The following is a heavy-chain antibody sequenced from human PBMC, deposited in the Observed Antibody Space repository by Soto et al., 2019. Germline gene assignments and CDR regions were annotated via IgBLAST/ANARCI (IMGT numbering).Heavy chain of an antibody. CDR1: GGSISSSSYY. J-gene: IGHJ4*02. CDR3: ARQQVLMVYAIMLFDY. Sequence: PSETLSLTCTVSGGSISSSSYYWGWIRQPPGKGLEWIGSIYYSGSTYYNPSLKSRVTISVDTSKNQFSLKLSSVTAADTAVYYCARQQVLMVYAIMLFDYWGQGTLVTVSS. CDR2: IYYSGST. V-gene: IGHV4-39*01. D-gene: IGHD2-8*01.